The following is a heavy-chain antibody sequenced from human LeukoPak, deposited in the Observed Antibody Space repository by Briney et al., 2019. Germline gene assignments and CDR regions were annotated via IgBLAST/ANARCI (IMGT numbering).Heavy chain of an antibody. CDR2: ISGSGGST. Sequence: GGSLRLSCAASGFTFSSYAMSWVRQAPGKGLEWVSAISGSGGSTYYADSVKGRFTISRDNSKNTPYLQMNSLRAEDTAVYYCAKDGPLLWSGYYNFGYWGQGTLVTVSS. CDR3: AKDGPLLWSGYYNFGY. V-gene: IGHV3-23*01. D-gene: IGHD3-3*01. CDR1: GFTFSSYA. J-gene: IGHJ4*02.